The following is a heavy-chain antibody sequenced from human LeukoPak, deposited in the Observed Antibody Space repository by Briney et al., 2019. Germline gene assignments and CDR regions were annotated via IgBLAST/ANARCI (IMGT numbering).Heavy chain of an antibody. CDR1: GGSISSYY. CDR2: IYYSGST. CDR3: ARDQSGSGWYSY. V-gene: IGHV4-59*01. Sequence: SETLSLTCTVSGGSISSYYWSWIRQPPGKGLEWIGYIYYSGSTNYNPSLKSRVTISVDTSKNQFSLKLSSVTAADTAVYYCARDQSGSGWYSYWGQGTLVTVSS. D-gene: IGHD6-19*01. J-gene: IGHJ4*02.